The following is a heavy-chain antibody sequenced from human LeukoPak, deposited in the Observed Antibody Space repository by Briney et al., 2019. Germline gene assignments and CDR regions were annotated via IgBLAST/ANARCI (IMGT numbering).Heavy chain of an antibody. CDR3: ASGAPPDS. Sequence: PSETLSLTCIVSGASFNTGDYYWNWLRQHPGKGLEWIGYNYNSGSTYDNPSPKSRVTISVDTSKNHSSLRLTSVAAADSAVYYCASGAPPDSWGQGTLVTVSS. CDR2: NYNSGST. V-gene: IGHV4-31*03. J-gene: IGHJ4*02. CDR1: GASFNTGDYY.